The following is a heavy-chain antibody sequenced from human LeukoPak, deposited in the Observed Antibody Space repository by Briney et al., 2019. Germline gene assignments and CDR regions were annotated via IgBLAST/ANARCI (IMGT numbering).Heavy chain of an antibody. V-gene: IGHV3-30*03. CDR1: GFTFSSYG. D-gene: IGHD2-21*02. CDR3: ARDRLNRAYCGDDCYSAAFDY. Sequence: PGRSLRLSCAASGFTFSSYGMHWVRQAPGKGLEWVAVISYDGSNKYYADSVKGRFTISRDDSRNTLYLQMNSLRPEDTAVYYCARDRLNRAYCGDDCYSAAFDYWGQGTLVTVSS. CDR2: ISYDGSNK. J-gene: IGHJ4*02.